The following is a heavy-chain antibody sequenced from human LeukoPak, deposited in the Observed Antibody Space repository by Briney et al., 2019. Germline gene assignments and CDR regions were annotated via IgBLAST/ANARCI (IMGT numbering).Heavy chain of an antibody. CDR3: ARKGTPGDAFDI. J-gene: IGHJ3*02. D-gene: IGHD1-7*01. Sequence: QAGGSLRLSCAASGFTFSSYEMNWVRQAPGKGLEWVSYISSSGSTIYYADSVKGRFTISRDNAKNSLYLQMNSLRAEDTAVYYCARKGTPGDAFDIWGQGTMVTVSS. CDR1: GFTFSSYE. CDR2: ISSSGSTI. V-gene: IGHV3-48*03.